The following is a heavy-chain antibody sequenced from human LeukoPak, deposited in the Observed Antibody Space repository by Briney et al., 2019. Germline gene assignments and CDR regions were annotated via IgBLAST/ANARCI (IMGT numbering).Heavy chain of an antibody. CDR2: IYPGNSDT. CDR3: ARLHGYCTTTSCPSFDS. J-gene: IGHJ4*02. D-gene: IGHD2-2*01. CDR1: GFSFTNYW. V-gene: IGHV5-51*01. Sequence: GESPKISCKASGFSFTNYWIGWVRQMPGKGLEWMGIIYPGNSDTRYGPSFQGQVTFSADKSFSTAYLQWSRLKASDTAMYYCARLHGYCTTTSCPSFDSWGQGTLVTVSS.